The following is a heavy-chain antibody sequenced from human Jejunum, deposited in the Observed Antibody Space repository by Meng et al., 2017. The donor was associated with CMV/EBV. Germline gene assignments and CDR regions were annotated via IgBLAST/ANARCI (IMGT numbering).Heavy chain of an antibody. CDR3: AFLVDTVTLTRDY. V-gene: IGHV1-69*02. CDR1: GGTVSRNI. CDR2: IIPMVGRP. J-gene: IGHJ4*02. D-gene: IGHD5-18*01. Sequence: SGGTVSRNIISWVRQAPGQGLEWMGRIIPMVGRPTYAQKFQGRVTISADKVTSTAYLEVTSLRSEDTAVYFCAFLVDTVTLTRDYWGQGTLVTVSS.